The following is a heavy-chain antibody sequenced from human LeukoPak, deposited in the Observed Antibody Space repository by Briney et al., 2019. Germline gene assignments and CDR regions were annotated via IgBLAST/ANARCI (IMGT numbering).Heavy chain of an antibody. CDR2: ISYDGSNK. J-gene: IGHJ6*03. V-gene: IGHV3-30*18. Sequence: GGSLRLSCAASGFIFSSYGMHWVRQAPGKGLEWVSIISYDGSNKYYADSVKGRFTISRDNSKNTLYLLMNSLRAEDTAVYYCAKGVDYYYYYYYMDVWGKGTTVTVSS. CDR3: AKGVDYYYYYYYMDV. CDR1: GFIFSSYG. D-gene: IGHD4-11*01.